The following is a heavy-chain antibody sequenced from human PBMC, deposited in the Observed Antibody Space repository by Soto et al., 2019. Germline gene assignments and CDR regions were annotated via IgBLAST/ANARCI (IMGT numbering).Heavy chain of an antibody. Sequence: GGSLRLSCAASGFTFSSYAMHWVRQAPGKGLEWVAVISYDGSNKYYADSVKGRFTISRDNSKNTLYLQMNSLRAEDTAVYYCARDLFTIFGVVISRAYYYYCMDVWGQGTTVTVSS. CDR2: ISYDGSNK. CDR3: ARDLFTIFGVVISRAYYYYCMDV. D-gene: IGHD3-3*01. V-gene: IGHV3-30-3*01. J-gene: IGHJ6*02. CDR1: GFTFSSYA.